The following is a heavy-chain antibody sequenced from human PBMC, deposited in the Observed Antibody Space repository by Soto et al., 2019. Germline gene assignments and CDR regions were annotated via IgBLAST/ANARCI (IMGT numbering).Heavy chain of an antibody. CDR3: ARRWGTSFDF. Sequence: QVQLQESGPGLVKPSETLSLTCTVSGGSISSYYWSWIRQPPGKGLEWIGFIYYSGSTNYNPSLKSRLTISVDTSKNQFSLKLSSLTAADTAVYYCARRWGTSFDFWGQGTLVTVSS. J-gene: IGHJ4*02. CDR1: GGSISSYY. CDR2: IYYSGST. V-gene: IGHV4-59*01. D-gene: IGHD7-27*01.